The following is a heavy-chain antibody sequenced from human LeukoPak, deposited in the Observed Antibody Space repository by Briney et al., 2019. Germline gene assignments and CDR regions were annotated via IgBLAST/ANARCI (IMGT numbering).Heavy chain of an antibody. Sequence: GGSLRLSCAASGFTFSSYSMNWVRQAPGKGLEWVSSISSSSSYIYYADSVKGRFTISRDNAKNSLCLQMNSLRAEDTAVYYCARDPPCGGDCYSDYWGQGTLVTVSP. CDR1: GFTFSSYS. V-gene: IGHV3-21*01. CDR3: ARDPPCGGDCYSDY. J-gene: IGHJ4*02. D-gene: IGHD2-21*02. CDR2: ISSSSSYI.